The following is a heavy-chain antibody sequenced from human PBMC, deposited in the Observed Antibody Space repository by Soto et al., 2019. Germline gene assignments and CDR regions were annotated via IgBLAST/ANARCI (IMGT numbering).Heavy chain of an antibody. CDR3: ATYYYDSSGFSPHDY. J-gene: IGHJ4*02. CDR2: IIPILGIA. D-gene: IGHD3-22*01. Sequence: ASVKVSCKASGGTFSSYTISWVRQAPGQGLEWMGRIIPILGIANYAQKFQGRVTITADKSTSTAYMELSSLRSEDTAVYYCATYYYDSSGFSPHDYWGQGTLVTVSS. CDR1: GGTFSSYT. V-gene: IGHV1-69*02.